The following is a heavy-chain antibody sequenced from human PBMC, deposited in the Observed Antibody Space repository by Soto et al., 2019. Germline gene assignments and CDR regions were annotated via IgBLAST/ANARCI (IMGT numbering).Heavy chain of an antibody. CDR3: GRLGYSGVLHDGFDI. CDR1: GYTLTGYF. V-gene: IGHV1-2*02. D-gene: IGHD1-26*01. Sequence: TSVKVSCKASGYTLTGYFMHWVRQAPGQGLEWMGWINPNSGGTNYAQKFQGRVTMTRDTSISTTYMELSGLRYDDTAVYYCGRLGYSGVLHDGFDISGQGTMVTVSS. CDR2: INPNSGGT. J-gene: IGHJ3*02.